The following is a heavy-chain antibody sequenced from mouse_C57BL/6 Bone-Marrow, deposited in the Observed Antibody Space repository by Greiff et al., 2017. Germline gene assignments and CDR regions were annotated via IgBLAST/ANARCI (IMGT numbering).Heavy chain of an antibody. V-gene: IGHV1-42*01. CDR2: INPSTGGT. D-gene: IGHD1-1*02. Sequence: EVQLQQSGPELVKPGASVKISCKASGYSFTGYYMNWVKQSPEKSLEWIGEINPSTGGTTSNQKFKAKATLTVDKSSSTAYMQLKSLTSEDSAVYYCAREGLWWVLFDYEGQGTALTVSS. J-gene: IGHJ2*01. CDR3: AREGLWWVLFDY. CDR1: GYSFTGYY.